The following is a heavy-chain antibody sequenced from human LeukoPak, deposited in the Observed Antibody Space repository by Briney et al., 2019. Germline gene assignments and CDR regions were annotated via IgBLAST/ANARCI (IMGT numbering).Heavy chain of an antibody. V-gene: IGHV3-23*01. D-gene: IGHD3-10*01. CDR1: GFTFSSYA. CDR3: VARRGVVRGVQALFDY. J-gene: IGHJ4*02. Sequence: GGSLRLSCAASGFTFSSYAMSWVRQAPGKGLEWVSAISGSGGSTYYADSVKGRFTISGDNSKNTLYLQMNSLRAEDTAVYYCVARRGVVRGVQALFDYWGQGTLVTVSS. CDR2: ISGSGGST.